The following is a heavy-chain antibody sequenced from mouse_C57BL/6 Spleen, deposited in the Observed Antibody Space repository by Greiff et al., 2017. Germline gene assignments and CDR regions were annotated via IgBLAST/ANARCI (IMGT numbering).Heavy chain of an antibody. V-gene: IGHV3-1*01. Sequence: EVQLQESGPGMVKPSQSLSLTCTVTGYSITSGYDWHWIRHFPGNKLEWMGYISYSGSTNYNPSLKSRISITHDTSKNHFFLQLNSVTTEDTATYYCARGGSAYAMDYWGQGTSVTVSS. CDR3: ARGGSAYAMDY. CDR1: GYSITSGYD. CDR2: ISYSGST. J-gene: IGHJ4*01.